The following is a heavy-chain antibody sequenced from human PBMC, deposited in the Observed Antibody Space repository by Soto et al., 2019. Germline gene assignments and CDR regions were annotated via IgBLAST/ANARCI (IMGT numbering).Heavy chain of an antibody. Sequence: QVQLVQSGAEVKKPGSSVKVSCKASGGTFSSYTISWVRQAPGQGLEWMGRIIPILGIANYAQKFQGRVTITADKSTRTAYMELSSLRSEDTAVYYCAREGSENGSGSYILNWGQGTLVTVSS. D-gene: IGHD3-10*01. V-gene: IGHV1-69*08. J-gene: IGHJ4*02. CDR1: GGTFSSYT. CDR3: AREGSENGSGSYILN. CDR2: IIPILGIA.